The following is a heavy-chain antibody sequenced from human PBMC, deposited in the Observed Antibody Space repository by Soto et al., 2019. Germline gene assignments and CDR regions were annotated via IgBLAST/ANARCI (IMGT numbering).Heavy chain of an antibody. V-gene: IGHV3-23*01. Sequence: EVQLLESGGKLVQPGGSLTLSCAASGFTFSTYAMAWVRQAPGKGLEWVSGVSASGLNTDYADPVKGRFYISRDYSKNTVSLHGDSQRAEDTAWYYWATDRPRMTSGCFGEYWCQGSPVTGSS. CDR3: ATDRPRMTSGCFGEY. CDR1: GFTFSTYA. D-gene: IGHD3-10*01. J-gene: IGHJ4*02. CDR2: VSASGLNT.